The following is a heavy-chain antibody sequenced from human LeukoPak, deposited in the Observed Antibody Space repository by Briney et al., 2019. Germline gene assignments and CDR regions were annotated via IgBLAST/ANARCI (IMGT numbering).Heavy chain of an antibody. D-gene: IGHD2-15*01. CDR3: ARDCSGGSCYYGDY. CDR2: IIPIFGTA. CDR1: GGTFSSYA. V-gene: IGHV1-69*13. J-gene: IGHJ4*02. Sequence: ASVKLSCKASGGTFSSYAISWVRQAPGQGLEWMGGIIPIFGTANYAQKFQGRVTITADESTSTAYMELSSLRSEDTAVYYCARDCSGGSCYYGDYWGQGTLVTVSS.